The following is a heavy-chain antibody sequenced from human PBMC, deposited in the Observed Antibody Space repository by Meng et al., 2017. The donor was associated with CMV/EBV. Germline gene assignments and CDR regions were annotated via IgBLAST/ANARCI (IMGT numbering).Heavy chain of an antibody. V-gene: IGHV1-8*03. CDR2: MNPNSGNT. CDR3: ARALGAYYFDY. J-gene: IGHJ4*02. CDR1: GYTFTSYD. Sequence: ASVKVSCKASGYTFTSYDINWVRQATGQGLEWMGWMNPNSGNTGYAQKFQGRVTITRDTSISTAYMELSSLRSEDTAVYYCARALGAYYFDYWGQGTLVTVSS.